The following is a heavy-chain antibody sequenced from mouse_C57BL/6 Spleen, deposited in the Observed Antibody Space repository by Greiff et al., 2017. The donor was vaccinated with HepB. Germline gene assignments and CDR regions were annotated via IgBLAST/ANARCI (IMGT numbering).Heavy chain of an antibody. CDR2: IYPGDGDT. V-gene: IGHV1-82*01. D-gene: IGHD2-1*01. Sequence: VQLQQSGPELVKPGASVKISCKASGYAFSSSWMNWVKQRPGKGLEWIGRIYPGDGDTNCNGKFKGKATLTADKSSSTAYMQLSSLTSEDSAVYFCARGRDYGNYDAMDYWGQGTSVTVSS. J-gene: IGHJ4*01. CDR3: ARGRDYGNYDAMDY. CDR1: GYAFSSSW.